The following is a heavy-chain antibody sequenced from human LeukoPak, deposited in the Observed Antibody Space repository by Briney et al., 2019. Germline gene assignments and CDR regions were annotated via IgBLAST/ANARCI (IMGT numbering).Heavy chain of an antibody. CDR3: ARVPYSSSWFFDY. V-gene: IGHV1-2*02. J-gene: IGHJ4*02. CDR2: INPNRGGT. D-gene: IGHD6-13*01. CDR1: GYTFTGYY. Sequence: GASVKASCKASGYTFTGYYMHWVRQAPGQRLECMGWINPNRGGTTYAQKFQGRVTMTRDTSIRTANIELSRLRSDDTAVYYCARVPYSSSWFFDYWGQGTLVTVSS.